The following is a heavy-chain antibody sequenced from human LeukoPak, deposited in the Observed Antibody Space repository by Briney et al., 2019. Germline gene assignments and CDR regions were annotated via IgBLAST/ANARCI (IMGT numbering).Heavy chain of an antibody. D-gene: IGHD3-22*01. J-gene: IGHJ4*02. CDR1: GFTFSSYG. V-gene: IGHV3-30*18. Sequence: GRSLRHSCAASGFTFSSYGMHWVRQAPGKGLEWVAVISYDGSNKYYADSVKGRFTISRDNSKNTLYLQMNSLRAEDTAVYYCAKDPYYYDSSGYYDYWGQGTLVTVSS. CDR3: AKDPYYYDSSGYYDY. CDR2: ISYDGSNK.